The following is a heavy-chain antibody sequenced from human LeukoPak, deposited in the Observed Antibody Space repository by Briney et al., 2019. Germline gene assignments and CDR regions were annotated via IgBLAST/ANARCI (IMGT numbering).Heavy chain of an antibody. D-gene: IGHD3-3*01. CDR1: GGTFSSYA. CDR2: IIPIFGTA. V-gene: IGHV1-69*01. J-gene: IGHJ4*02. CDR3: ARGGKDRSFWSGYYSAY. Sequence: SVKVSCKASGGTFSSYAISWVRQAPGQGLEWMGGIIPIFGTANYAQKFQGRVTITADESTSTAYMELSSLRSEDTAVYYCARGGKDRSFWSGYYSAYWGQGTLVTVSS.